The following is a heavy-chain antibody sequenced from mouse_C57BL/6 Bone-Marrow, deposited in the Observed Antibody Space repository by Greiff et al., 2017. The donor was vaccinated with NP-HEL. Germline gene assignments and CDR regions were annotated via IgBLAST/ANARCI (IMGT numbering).Heavy chain of an antibody. J-gene: IGHJ4*01. V-gene: IGHV1-64*01. CDR2: IHPNSGST. CDR3: ARGLLWLRRRDYYAMDD. CDR1: GYTFTSYW. D-gene: IGHD2-2*01. Sequence: QVQLQQPGAELVKPGASVKLSCKASGYTFTSYWMHWVKQRPGQGLEWIGMIHPNSGSTNYNEKFKSKATLTVDKSSSTAYMQLSSLTSEDSAVYYCARGLLWLRRRDYYAMDDWGQGPSVTVSS.